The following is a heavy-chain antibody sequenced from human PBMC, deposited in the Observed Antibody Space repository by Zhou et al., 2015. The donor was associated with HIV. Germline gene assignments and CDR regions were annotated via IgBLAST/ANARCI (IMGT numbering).Heavy chain of an antibody. V-gene: IGHV1-2*02. CDR1: GYTFSAYF. CDR3: ARGDVWQWQL. J-gene: IGHJ4*02. D-gene: IGHD6-19*01. Sequence: QLVQSGAEVKKPGASVKVSCKASGYTFSAYFIHWVRQAPGEGLEWLGWINPGSGGTNYAQKFQGRVTMTRDTSISTAYMELSRLRSDDTAVYYCARGDVWQWQLWGQGTLVTVSS. CDR2: INPGSGGT.